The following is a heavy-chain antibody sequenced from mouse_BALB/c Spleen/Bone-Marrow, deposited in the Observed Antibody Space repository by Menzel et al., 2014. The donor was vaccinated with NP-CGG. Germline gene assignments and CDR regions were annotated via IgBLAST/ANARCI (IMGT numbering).Heavy chain of an antibody. J-gene: IGHJ4*01. V-gene: IGHV2-6-2*01. D-gene: IGHD2-2*01. CDR2: IWSDGTT. Sequence: VMLVESGPDLVAPSQSLSITCTVSGFSLTLYGVHWVRQSPGKGLEWLVVIWSDGTTTYNSALKSRLSISKDNSKSQVFLKLNSLQTDDTAMYYCARHERGYPYAMDYWGQGTSATVSS. CDR3: ARHERGYPYAMDY. CDR1: GFSLTLYG.